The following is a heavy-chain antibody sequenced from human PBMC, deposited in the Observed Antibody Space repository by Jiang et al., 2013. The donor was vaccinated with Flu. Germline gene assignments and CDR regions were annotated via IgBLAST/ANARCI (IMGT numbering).Heavy chain of an antibody. Sequence: GAEVKKPGASVKVSCEASGYTFTAYSIHWVRQAPGQGLEWMGLINTGTGNTQFSQRFQDRVTFTRDTSADTAYMYLSSLKSEDTAVYYCARSPLAGVGDYWGQGTLATVSS. CDR2: INTGTGNT. V-gene: IGHV1-3*04. J-gene: IGHJ4*02. D-gene: IGHD6-19*01. CDR1: GYTFTAYS. CDR3: ARSPLAGVGDY.